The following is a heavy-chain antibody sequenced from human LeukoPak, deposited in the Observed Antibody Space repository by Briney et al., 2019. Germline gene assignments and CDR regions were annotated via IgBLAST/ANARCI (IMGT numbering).Heavy chain of an antibody. CDR3: AKDHYDILTGYYFPDY. Sequence: GGSLRLSCAASGFTFSSYDMHWIRQAPGKGLEWVAVITYSGSNKYYADSVKGRFTISRDNSKNTQYLQMNSLRAEDTAVYYCAKDHYDILTGYYFPDYWGQGTLVTVSS. J-gene: IGHJ4*02. CDR1: GFTFSSYD. D-gene: IGHD3-9*01. V-gene: IGHV3-30*18. CDR2: ITYSGSNK.